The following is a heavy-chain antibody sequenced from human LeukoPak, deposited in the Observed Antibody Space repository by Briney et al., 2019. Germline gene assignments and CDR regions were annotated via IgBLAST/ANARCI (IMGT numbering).Heavy chain of an antibody. Sequence: GGSLRLSCTASGFSFSGHWMHWARHLPGKGLVWVPRISPTGSTTSYADSVKGRFTVSRDNAKNTLYLQVNNLRAEDTAVYYCARGPNSNWSGLDFWGQGTLLTVSS. J-gene: IGHJ4*02. D-gene: IGHD6-6*01. CDR2: ISPTGSTT. CDR3: ARGPNSNWSGLDF. V-gene: IGHV3-74*01. CDR1: GFSFSGHW.